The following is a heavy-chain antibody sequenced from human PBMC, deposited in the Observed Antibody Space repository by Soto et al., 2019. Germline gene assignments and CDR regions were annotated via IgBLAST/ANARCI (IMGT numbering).Heavy chain of an antibody. Sequence: QVQLVQSGAEVKKPGSSVKVSCKASVGTFSSYAISWVRQAPGQGLEWMGGIIPIFGTANYAKKFQGRVTITADESTSTAYMELSSLRSEDTAVYYCARATREMYYYESGAYYYYGMDVWGQGTTVTVSS. CDR2: IIPIFGTA. CDR3: ARATREMYYYESGAYYYYGMDV. J-gene: IGHJ6*02. CDR1: VGTFSSYA. D-gene: IGHD3-22*01. V-gene: IGHV1-69*01.